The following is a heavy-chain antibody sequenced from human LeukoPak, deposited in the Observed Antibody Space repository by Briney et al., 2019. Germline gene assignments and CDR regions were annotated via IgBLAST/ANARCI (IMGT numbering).Heavy chain of an antibody. CDR3: ARGRGDSSGWFDY. J-gene: IGHJ4*02. V-gene: IGHV3-21*01. Sequence: GGSLRLSCAASGFTFSSYSMNWVRQAPGKGLEWVSSISSSSSYIYYADSVKGRFTISRDNAKNSLYLQMNSLRAEDTAVYYYARGRGDSSGWFDYWGQGTLVTVSS. D-gene: IGHD6-19*01. CDR1: GFTFSSYS. CDR2: ISSSSSYI.